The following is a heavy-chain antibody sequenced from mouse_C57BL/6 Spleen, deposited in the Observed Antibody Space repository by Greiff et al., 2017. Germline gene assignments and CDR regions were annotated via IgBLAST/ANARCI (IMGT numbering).Heavy chain of an antibody. CDR1: GYTFTSYW. J-gene: IGHJ4*01. V-gene: IGHV1-72*01. Sequence: VQLQQPGAELVKPGASVKLSCKASGYTFTSYWMHWVKQRPGRGLGWIGRIDPNSGGTKYNEKFKSKATLTVDKPSSTAYMQLSSLTSEDSAVYYCARCYYGSRYAMDYWGQGTSVTVSS. CDR2: IDPNSGGT. CDR3: ARCYYGSRYAMDY. D-gene: IGHD1-1*01.